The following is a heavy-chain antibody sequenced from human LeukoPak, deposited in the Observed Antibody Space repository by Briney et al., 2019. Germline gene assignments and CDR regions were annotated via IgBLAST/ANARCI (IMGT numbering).Heavy chain of an antibody. D-gene: IGHD3-9*01. CDR3: ARRYFDWSAHPGMDV. CDR2: ISWNSGSI. V-gene: IGHV3-9*01. CDR1: GFTFDDYA. J-gene: IGHJ6*02. Sequence: GGSLRLSCAASGFTFDDYAMHWVRQAPGKGLEWVSGISWNSGSIGYADSVKGRFTISRDNAKNSLYLQMTSLRAEATAVYYCARRYFDWSAHPGMDVWGQGTTVTVSS.